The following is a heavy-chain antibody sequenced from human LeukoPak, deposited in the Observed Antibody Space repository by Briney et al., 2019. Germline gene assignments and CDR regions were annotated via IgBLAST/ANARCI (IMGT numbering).Heavy chain of an antibody. D-gene: IGHD2-15*01. CDR3: AISSSYNYFDY. Sequence: PGGSLRLSCTASGFSFSSYNINWVRQAPGKGLEWVSYISRGSTTIYYADSLKGRFTISRDNAKNSLYLEMNSLRAEDTAVYYYAISSSYNYFDYWGQGTLVTVSS. J-gene: IGHJ4*02. V-gene: IGHV3-48*01. CDR2: ISRGSTTI. CDR1: GFSFSSYN.